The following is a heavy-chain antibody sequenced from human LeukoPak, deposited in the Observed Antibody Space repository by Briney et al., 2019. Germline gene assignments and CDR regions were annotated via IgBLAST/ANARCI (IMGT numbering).Heavy chain of an antibody. CDR3: AKDHLGYYGSGSYYYFDY. D-gene: IGHD3-10*01. J-gene: IGHJ4*02. CDR1: GFTFSSYA. V-gene: IGHV3-23*01. Sequence: GGSLRLSCAASGFTFSSYAMSWVRQAPGKGLEWVSAISGSGGSTYYAGSVKGRFTISRDNSKNTLYLQMNSLRAEDTAVYYCAKDHLGYYGSGSYYYFDYWGQGTLVTVSS. CDR2: ISGSGGST.